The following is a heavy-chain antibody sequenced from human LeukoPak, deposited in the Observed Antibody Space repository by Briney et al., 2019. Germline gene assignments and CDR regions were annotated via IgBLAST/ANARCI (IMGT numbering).Heavy chain of an antibody. CDR3: ARDPTTYYYDSSVAFDI. Sequence: ASVKVSCKAPGYTFTSYYMHWVRQAPGQGLEWMGIINPSGGSTSYAQKFQGRVTMTRDTSTSTVYMELSSLRSEDTAVYYCARDPTTYYYDSSVAFDIWGQGTMVTVSS. CDR1: GYTFTSYY. D-gene: IGHD3-22*01. CDR2: INPSGGST. J-gene: IGHJ3*02. V-gene: IGHV1-46*01.